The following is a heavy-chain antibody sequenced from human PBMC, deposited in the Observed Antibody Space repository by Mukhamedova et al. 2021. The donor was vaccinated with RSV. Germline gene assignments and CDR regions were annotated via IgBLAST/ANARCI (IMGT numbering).Heavy chain of an antibody. J-gene: IGHJ2*01. D-gene: IGHD3-10*01. CDR2: INNDGGTP. Sequence: GLEYVSAINNDGGTPYYADSVTGRFTISRDNPRNTLYLQMSSLRTEDTAVYYCVGAYEGIRYSDLWGRGTLATVSS. CDR3: VGAYEGIRYSDL. V-gene: IGHV3-64D*06.